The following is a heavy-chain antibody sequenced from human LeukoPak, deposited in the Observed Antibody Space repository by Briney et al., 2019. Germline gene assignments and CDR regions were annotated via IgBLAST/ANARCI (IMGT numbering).Heavy chain of an antibody. V-gene: IGHV3-33*01. CDR3: TRYNNDHFDC. CDR1: GFTFGGYG. CDR2: IAYDGSRA. Sequence: GRSLRLSCAGSGFTFGGYGMHWFRPTPGKGLEWVAVIAYDGSRAFYTDSVKGRFTISRDNSKNTMSVQMDDLRAEDTAVYYCTRYNNDHFDCWGQGTLVTVSS. J-gene: IGHJ4*02. D-gene: IGHD1-14*01.